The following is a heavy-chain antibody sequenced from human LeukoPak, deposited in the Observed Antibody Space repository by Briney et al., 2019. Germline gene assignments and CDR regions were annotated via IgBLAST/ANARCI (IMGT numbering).Heavy chain of an antibody. V-gene: IGHV2-5*02. D-gene: IGHD1-26*01. CDR3: AHRRGTYSTFDP. CDR2: IFWDDEK. Sequence: SGPTLVNPTQTLTLICTLSGFSLNTSGVGVGWIRQPPGKALEWLALIFWDDEKRYSPSLKSRLTITKDTSKNQVVLTMTNMDPVDTATYYCAHRRGTYSTFDPWGQGTLVTVSS. J-gene: IGHJ5*02. CDR1: GFSLNTSGVG.